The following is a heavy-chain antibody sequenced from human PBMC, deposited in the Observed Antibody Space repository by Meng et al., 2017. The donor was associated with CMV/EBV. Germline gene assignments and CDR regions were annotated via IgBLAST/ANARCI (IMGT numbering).Heavy chain of an antibody. CDR1: GYTFTGYY. J-gene: IGHJ6*02. Sequence: VKVSCKASGYTFTGYYMHWLRQAPGQGLEWMGWINPNSGGTNYAQKFQGRVTMTRDTSIRTAYMELSRLRSDDTAVYYCARRPSYSSPNYHYYGMDVWGQGTTVTVSS. D-gene: IGHD6-13*01. CDR2: INPNSGGT. V-gene: IGHV1-2*02. CDR3: ARRPSYSSPNYHYYGMDV.